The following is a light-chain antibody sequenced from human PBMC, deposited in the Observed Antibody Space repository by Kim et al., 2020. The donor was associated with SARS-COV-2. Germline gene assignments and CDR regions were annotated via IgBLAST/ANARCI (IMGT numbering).Light chain of an antibody. CDR3: NSRENNDNVL. V-gene: IGLV3-19*01. CDR2: GKN. CDR1: SLRIIY. J-gene: IGLJ2*01. Sequence: VAWGPSGRITCAADSLRIIYTRSCQQKPRQAPIVVFYGKNNRPSWIPDRFSGSSSGNTASLTTTATQAGDEVDYSCNSRENNDNVLFGGGTQLTVL.